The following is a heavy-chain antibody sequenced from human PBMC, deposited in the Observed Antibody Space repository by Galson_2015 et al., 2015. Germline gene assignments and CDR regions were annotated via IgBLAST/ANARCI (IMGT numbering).Heavy chain of an antibody. CDR1: GYTFTSYA. J-gene: IGHJ3*02. V-gene: IGHV7-4-1*02. CDR2: INTNTGNP. D-gene: IGHD3-10*01. Sequence: SVKVSCKASGYTFTSYAMNWVRQAPGQGLEWMGWINTNTGNPTYAQGFTGRFVFSLDTSVSTAYLQISSLKAEDTAVYYCAKYYYGSGSYYNFYAFDIWGQGTMVTVSS. CDR3: AKYYYGSGSYYNFYAFDI.